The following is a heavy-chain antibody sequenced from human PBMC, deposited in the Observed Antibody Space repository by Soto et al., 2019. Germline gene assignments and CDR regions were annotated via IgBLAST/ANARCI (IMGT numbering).Heavy chain of an antibody. Sequence: GGSLRLSCIASGFTFGDYAMSWFRQAPGKGLEWVGFIRSKVYGGTTEYAASVKGRFTISRDDSISIAYLQMNSLKTEDTAVYYCTRARGGLLFRYYYYGMDVWGQGTTVTVSS. CDR2: IRSKVYGGTT. V-gene: IGHV3-49*03. CDR1: GFTFGDYA. CDR3: TRARGGLLFRYYYYGMDV. J-gene: IGHJ6*02. D-gene: IGHD2-21*02.